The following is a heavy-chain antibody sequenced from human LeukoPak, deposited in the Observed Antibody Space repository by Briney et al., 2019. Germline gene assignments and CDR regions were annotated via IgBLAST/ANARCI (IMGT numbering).Heavy chain of an antibody. CDR2: IKPYNGET. V-gene: IGHV1-2*02. J-gene: IGHJ3*02. CDR1: GYTFTGYY. Sequence: ASVKVSCKASGYTFTGYYMHWVRQAPGQGLEWMGWIKPYNGETKYAQKFQGRLTLTRDTSISTAYMELSRLRSDDTAVYYCARATREIRYFDWSDAFEIWGQGTVVTVSS. D-gene: IGHD3-9*01. CDR3: ARATREIRYFDWSDAFEI.